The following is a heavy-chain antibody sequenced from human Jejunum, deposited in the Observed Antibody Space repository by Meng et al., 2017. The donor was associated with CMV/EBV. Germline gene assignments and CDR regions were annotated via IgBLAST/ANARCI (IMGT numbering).Heavy chain of an antibody. CDR3: ARQTVVAGSYYGMDV. Sequence: FSTYYWSWIRQAPGKGLEWISIIYSGGTAYYADSVKGRFTISRDNSKNALSLQMGSLRAEDTAVYYCARQTVVAGSYYGMDVWGQGTTVTVSS. D-gene: IGHD2-2*01. CDR1: FSTYY. CDR2: IYSGGTA. V-gene: IGHV3-66*02. J-gene: IGHJ6*02.